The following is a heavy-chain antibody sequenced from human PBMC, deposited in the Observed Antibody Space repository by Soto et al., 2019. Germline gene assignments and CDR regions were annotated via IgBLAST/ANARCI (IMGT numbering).Heavy chain of an antibody. CDR1: GYTFTSYA. CDR3: ARAGYCTNGVCYSWFDP. Sequence: ASVKVSCKASGYTFTSYAMNWVRQAPGQRLEWMGWINAGNGNTKYSQKFQGRVTITRDTSASTAYMELSGLRSDDTAVYYCARAGYCTNGVCYSWFDPWGQGTLVTVSS. J-gene: IGHJ5*02. V-gene: IGHV1-3*01. D-gene: IGHD2-8*01. CDR2: INAGNGNT.